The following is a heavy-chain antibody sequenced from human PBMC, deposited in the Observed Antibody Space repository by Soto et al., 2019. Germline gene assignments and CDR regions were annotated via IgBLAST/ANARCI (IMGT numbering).Heavy chain of an antibody. V-gene: IGHV4-31*03. CDR1: GGSISSGGYY. D-gene: IGHD7-27*01. CDR3: ARAPVPWGEAFEI. J-gene: IGHJ3*02. CDR2: IYYSGST. Sequence: QVQLQESGPGLVKPSQTLSLTCTVSGGSISSGGYYWSWIRQHPGKGLEWIGYIYYSGSTYYNASFEIRVXXSXDXXKNQFSLKLSSVTAADTAVYYCARAPVPWGEAFEIWGQGTMVTVSS.